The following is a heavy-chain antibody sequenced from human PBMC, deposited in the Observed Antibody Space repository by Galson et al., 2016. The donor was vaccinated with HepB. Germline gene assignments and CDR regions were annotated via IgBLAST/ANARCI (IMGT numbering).Heavy chain of an antibody. Sequence: ETLSLTCTVSGGSISSYYWSWIRQPPGKGLEWIGYIYYSGSTNYNPSLKSRVTISVDTSKNQFSLKLSSVTAADTAVYCCARAGGYYYYYYGMDVWGQGTTVTVSS. D-gene: IGHD3-10*01. CDR1: GGSISSYY. CDR2: IYYSGST. J-gene: IGHJ6*02. CDR3: ARAGGYYYYYYGMDV. V-gene: IGHV4-59*01.